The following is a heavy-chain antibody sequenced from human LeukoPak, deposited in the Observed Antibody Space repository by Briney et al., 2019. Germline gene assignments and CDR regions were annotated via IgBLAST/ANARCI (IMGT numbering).Heavy chain of an antibody. Sequence: GGSLRLSCAASGFTFSSYAMSWVRQAPGKGLEWVSAIGGDAVSTYYADSVKGRFSISRDNSKNTLYLQMNSLRADDAAVYYCAKDLWKADYWGQGTLVTVSS. CDR2: IGGDAVST. CDR3: AKDLWKADY. D-gene: IGHD3-3*01. J-gene: IGHJ4*02. V-gene: IGHV3-23*01. CDR1: GFTFSSYA.